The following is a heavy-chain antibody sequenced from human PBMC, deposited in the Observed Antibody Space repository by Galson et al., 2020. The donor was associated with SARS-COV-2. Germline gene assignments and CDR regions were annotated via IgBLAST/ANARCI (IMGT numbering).Heavy chain of an antibody. CDR2: INPSGGST. J-gene: IGHJ6*02. CDR1: GYTFTSYY. V-gene: IGHV1-46*01. Sequence: ASVKVSCKASGYTFTSYYMHWVRQAPGQGLEWMGIINPSGGSTSYAQKFQGRVTMTRDTSTSTVYMELSSLRSEDTAVYHCARDRGLEGITIFGVVVYYYGMDVWGQGTTVTVSS. CDR3: ARDRGLEGITIFGVVVYYYGMDV. D-gene: IGHD3-3*01.